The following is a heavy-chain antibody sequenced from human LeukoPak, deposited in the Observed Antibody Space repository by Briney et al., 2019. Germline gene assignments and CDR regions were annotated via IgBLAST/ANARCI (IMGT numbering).Heavy chain of an antibody. J-gene: IGHJ4*02. V-gene: IGHV3-53*01. D-gene: IGHD2-8*01. CDR3: ARDSSHLYHFDY. CDR1: GFTVSTTY. CDR2: IHSGGST. Sequence: GGSLRLSCVASGFTVSTTYMNWVRQAPGKGLEWVAAIHSGGSTYYADSVMGRFTISRDNSKNTLFLQMNSLRAEDTAVYYCARDSSHLYHFDYWGQGTLVTVSS.